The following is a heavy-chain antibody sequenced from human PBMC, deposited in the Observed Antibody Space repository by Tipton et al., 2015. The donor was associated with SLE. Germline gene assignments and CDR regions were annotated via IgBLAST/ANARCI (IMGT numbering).Heavy chain of an antibody. V-gene: IGHV4-59*12. D-gene: IGHD5-18*01. CDR1: GGSINSYY. Sequence: TLSLTCTVSGGSINSYYWSWIRQPPGKGLEILGYIFYSGTTNYNPSLKSRVTISLDKSKNQFSLNLSSVTAADTAVYYCARESGYRYGYDYYYYGMDVWGQGTTVTVSS. J-gene: IGHJ6*02. CDR3: ARESGYRYGYDYYYYGMDV. CDR2: IFYSGTT.